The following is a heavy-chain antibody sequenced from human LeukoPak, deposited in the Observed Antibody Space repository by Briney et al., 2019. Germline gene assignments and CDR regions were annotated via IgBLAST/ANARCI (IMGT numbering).Heavy chain of an antibody. CDR2: IDDDSRPI. V-gene: IGHV3-48*01. CDR3: ARGGTGDGNYFDY. D-gene: IGHD7-27*01. Sequence: PGGSLRLSCAASGFTFSRYSLNWVRQAPGKGLEWLSYIDDDSRPIYYADSARGRFTISRDNATNSLFLQMSSLRAEDTAVYYCARGGTGDGNYFDYWGQGTLVTVSS. J-gene: IGHJ4*02. CDR1: GFTFSRYS.